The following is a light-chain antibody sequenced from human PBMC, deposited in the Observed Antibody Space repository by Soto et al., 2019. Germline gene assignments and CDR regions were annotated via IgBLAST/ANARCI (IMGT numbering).Light chain of an antibody. CDR2: VGS. Sequence: ITDTHISLPVTPGGPACISFRPSQTLLHSNGYNYADWHLQQPGPSPQLQIYVGSNGASGAPDRFSGSGSGTDFTLKISRVEAEDVGVYYCMQALQTPRTFGQGTKVDI. J-gene: IGKJ1*01. V-gene: IGKV2-28*01. CDR1: QTLLHSNGYNY. CDR3: MQALQTPRT.